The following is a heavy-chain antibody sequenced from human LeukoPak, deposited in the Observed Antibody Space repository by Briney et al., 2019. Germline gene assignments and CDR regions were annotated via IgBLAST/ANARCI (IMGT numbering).Heavy chain of an antibody. V-gene: IGHV1-18*01. Sequence: GASVKVSCKASGYTFTTYPINWVRHAPGQGLEWMGWISNYNGGTTYAQKIQGRVTMTTDTSTNTAYMELRSLTSGDTAIYYCARATSYEVLTGLNYWGQGTLVTVSP. J-gene: IGHJ4*02. CDR3: ARATSYEVLTGLNY. CDR1: GYTFTTYP. CDR2: ISNYNGGT. D-gene: IGHD3-9*01.